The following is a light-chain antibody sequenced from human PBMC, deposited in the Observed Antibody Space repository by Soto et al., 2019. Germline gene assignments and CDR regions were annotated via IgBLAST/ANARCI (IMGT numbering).Light chain of an antibody. CDR3: TSYTRSSTWV. Sequence: QSVLTQPASVSGSPGQSVTISCTGTSSDVGGYNFDSWYQQHPGKAPKLLIYEVTNRPSGASARFSGSKSANTASLTISGLQAEDEAHYYCTSYTRSSTWVFGGGTKLTVL. V-gene: IGLV2-14*01. CDR1: SSDVGGYNF. J-gene: IGLJ3*02. CDR2: EVT.